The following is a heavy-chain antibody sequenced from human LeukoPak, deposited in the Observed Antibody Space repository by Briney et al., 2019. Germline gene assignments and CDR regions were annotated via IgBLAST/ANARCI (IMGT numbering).Heavy chain of an antibody. J-gene: IGHJ2*01. CDR1: GFTFSSYA. V-gene: IGHV3-30-3*01. Sequence: PGGSLRLSCAASGFTFSSYAMHWVRQAPGKGLEWVAVISYDGSNKYYAYSVKGRFTTSRDNSKNTLYLQMNSLRAEDTAVYYCARPGKNTAMQVDWYFDLWGRGTLVTVSS. D-gene: IGHD5-18*01. CDR2: ISYDGSNK. CDR3: ARPGKNTAMQVDWYFDL.